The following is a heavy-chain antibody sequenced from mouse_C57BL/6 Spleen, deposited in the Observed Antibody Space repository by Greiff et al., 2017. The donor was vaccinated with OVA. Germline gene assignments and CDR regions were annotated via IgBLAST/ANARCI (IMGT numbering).Heavy chain of an antibody. J-gene: IGHJ3*01. Sequence: QVQLQQSGAELARPGASVKLSCKASGYTFTSYGISWVKQRTGQGLEWIGEIYPRSGNTYYNEKFKGKATLTADKSSSTAYMELRSLTSEDSAVYFCAREGLYDYDGFAYWGQGTLVTVSA. CDR2: IYPRSGNT. CDR1: GYTFTSYG. CDR3: AREGLYDYDGFAY. D-gene: IGHD2-4*01. V-gene: IGHV1-81*01.